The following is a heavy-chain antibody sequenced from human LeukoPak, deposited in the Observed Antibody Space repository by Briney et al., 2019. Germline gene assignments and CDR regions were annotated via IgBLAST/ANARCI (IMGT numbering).Heavy chain of an antibody. CDR1: GFTFATSW. J-gene: IGHJ3*02. CDR3: TRDPSHGALDI. CDR2: MNQDGSKT. V-gene: IGHV3-7*01. Sequence: PGGSLRLSCAASGFTFATSWMTWVRQAPGKGLEWVALMNQDGSKTLFVDSVKGRFAISRDNGKNSLYLQMDSLRAEDTAVYLCTRDPSHGALDIWGQGTTVTVSS.